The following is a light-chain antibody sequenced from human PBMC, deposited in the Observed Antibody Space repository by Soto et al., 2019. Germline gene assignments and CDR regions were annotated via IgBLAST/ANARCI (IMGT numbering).Light chain of an antibody. CDR3: QQYGSSPPYT. Sequence: EIVLTQSPGTPSLSPGERATLSCRASQSVSSSYLAWYQQKPGQAPRLLIYGASNRATGIPDRFSASGSGTDFTLTISRLEPEDFAVYYCQQYGSSPPYTFGQGTKLEIK. V-gene: IGKV3-20*01. CDR2: GAS. J-gene: IGKJ2*01. CDR1: QSVSSSY.